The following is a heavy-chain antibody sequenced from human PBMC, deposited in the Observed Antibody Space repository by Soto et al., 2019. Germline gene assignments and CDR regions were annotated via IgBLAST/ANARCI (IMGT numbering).Heavy chain of an antibody. CDR2: IKQDGSEK. Sequence: GGSLRLSCVASGFTFSSHWMSWVRQAPGKGLEWVANIKQDGSEKYYVDSVKGRFTISRDNAKNSLYLQMNSLRAEDTAVYYCARQQSWGQGTLVTVSS. V-gene: IGHV3-7*01. CDR1: GFTFSSHW. J-gene: IGHJ5*02. CDR3: ARQQS. D-gene: IGHD6-13*01.